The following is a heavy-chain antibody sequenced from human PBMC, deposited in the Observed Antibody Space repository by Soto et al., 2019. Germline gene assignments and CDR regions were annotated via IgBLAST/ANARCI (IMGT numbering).Heavy chain of an antibody. Sequence: GGSLRLSCAGSGFTFSNYWMNWVRQTPGKGLEWVANIKQDGSAKNYVESVKGRFTISRDNAKNLVYLQTNSLRAEDTAVYYCAREALDTAMVFDYWGQGTLVTVSS. CDR1: GFTFSNYW. CDR3: AREALDTAMVFDY. CDR2: IKQDGSAK. V-gene: IGHV3-7*05. D-gene: IGHD5-18*01. J-gene: IGHJ4*02.